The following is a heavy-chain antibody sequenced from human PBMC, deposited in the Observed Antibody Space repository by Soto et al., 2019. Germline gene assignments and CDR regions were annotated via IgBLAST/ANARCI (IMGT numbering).Heavy chain of an antibody. V-gene: IGHV4-59*08. CDR3: ARRLLWFGDDP. D-gene: IGHD3-10*01. Sequence: SETLSLTCTVSGGSISSYYWSWSRQPPGKGLEWIGYIYYSGSTNYNPSLKSRVTISVDTSKNQFSLKLSSVTAADTAVYYCARRLLWFGDDPWGQGTLVTVSS. CDR1: GGSISSYY. J-gene: IGHJ5*02. CDR2: IYYSGST.